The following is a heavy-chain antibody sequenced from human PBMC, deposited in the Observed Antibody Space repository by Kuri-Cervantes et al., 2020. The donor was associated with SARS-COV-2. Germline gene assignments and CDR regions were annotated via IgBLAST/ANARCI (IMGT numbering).Heavy chain of an antibody. J-gene: IGHJ4*02. D-gene: IGHD6-19*01. CDR3: AKDVINGGQWLVGGFDY. CDR1: GFTFSSYS. CDR2: ISSSSSTI. V-gene: IGHV3-48*01. Sequence: LSLTCAASGFTFSSYSMNWVRQAPGKGLEWVSYISSSSSTIYYADSVKGRFTISRDNAKNSLYLQMNSLRAEDTAVYYCAKDVINGGQWLVGGFDYWGQGTLVTVSS.